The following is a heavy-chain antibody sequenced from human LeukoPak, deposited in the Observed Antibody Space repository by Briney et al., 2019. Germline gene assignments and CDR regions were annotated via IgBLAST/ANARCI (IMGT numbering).Heavy chain of an antibody. CDR3: ARRDSSVWYLDY. J-gene: IGHJ4*02. CDR1: GGSMSTYY. D-gene: IGHD6-19*01. CDR2: IYYTGGT. V-gene: IGHV4-59*08. Sequence: SETLSLTCNVSGGSMSTYYWSWVRQTPGKGLEWIGYIYYTGGTKYNPSLKSRVTISIDTSKNQFSLRLSSVTAADTAIYYCARRDSSVWYLDYWGQGTLVTVSS.